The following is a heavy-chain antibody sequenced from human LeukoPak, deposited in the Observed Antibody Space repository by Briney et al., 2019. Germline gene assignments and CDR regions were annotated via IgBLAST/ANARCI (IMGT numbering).Heavy chain of an antibody. CDR2: IYYSGTT. J-gene: IGHJ4*02. CDR1: GDSINSDVYY. V-gene: IGHV4-30-4*08. Sequence: SETLSLTCTVSGDSINSDVYYWNWIRQSPGKGLEWIGFIYYSGTTHYNPSLKRRVTISADTSRNQFSLKLTSVTAADTAVYFCAGKRITVATSRSDYWGQGTLVTVS. D-gene: IGHD3-16*01. CDR3: AGKRITVATSRSDY.